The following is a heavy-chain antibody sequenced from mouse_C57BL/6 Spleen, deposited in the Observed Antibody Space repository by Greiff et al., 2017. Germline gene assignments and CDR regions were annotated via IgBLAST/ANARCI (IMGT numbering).Heavy chain of an antibody. CDR2: IDPENGDT. J-gene: IGHJ2*01. CDR1: GFNIKDDY. CDR3: TRLTGKGYFDD. Sequence: EVQLQQSGAELVRPGASVKLSCTASGFNIKDDYMHWVKQRPEQGLEWIGWIDPENGDTEYASKFQGKATITADTSSNTAYLQLSSLTSEDTAVYYCTRLTGKGYFDDWGQGTTLTVSS. D-gene: IGHD4-1*01. V-gene: IGHV14-4*01.